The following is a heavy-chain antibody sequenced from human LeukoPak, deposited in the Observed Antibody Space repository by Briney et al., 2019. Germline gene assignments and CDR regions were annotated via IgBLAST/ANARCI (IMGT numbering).Heavy chain of an antibody. CDR3: ARRSRHYDGSGYYDYDY. CDR1: GYNFTSYW. V-gene: IGHV5-51*01. CDR2: IYPGDSDI. D-gene: IGHD3-22*01. Sequence: GESLKISCKGSGYNFTSYWIGWVRQMPGKGLEWMGIIYPGDSDIRYSPSFQGQVTISADKSIDTAYLQWSSLKASDTAMYYCARRSRHYDGSGYYDYDYWGQGTPVTVSS. J-gene: IGHJ4*02.